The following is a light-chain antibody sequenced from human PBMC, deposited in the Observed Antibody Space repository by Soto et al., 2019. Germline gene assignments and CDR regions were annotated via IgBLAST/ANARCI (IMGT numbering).Light chain of an antibody. J-gene: IGLJ2*01. CDR3: SSYIINSTLVI. CDR2: EVS. V-gene: IGLV2-14*01. CDR1: SGGVGTYNY. Sequence: QSALTQPASVSGSPGQSITISCTGTSGGVGTYNYVSWYQQHPGKAPKLMIYEVSNRPSGISNRFYGSKSGNTASLTISGLQAEDGADYYCSSYIINSTLVIFGGGTKLTVL.